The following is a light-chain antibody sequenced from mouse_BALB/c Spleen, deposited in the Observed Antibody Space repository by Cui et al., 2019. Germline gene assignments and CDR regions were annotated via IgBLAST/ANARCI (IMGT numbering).Light chain of an antibody. CDR1: SSVSY. Sequence: QLVLNQSPAIMSASLGEEINLTCSASSSVSYMHWYQQKSGTSPKLLIYSTSNLASGVPSRFRGSVSGTFYSLPISSVEAEDAADYYCHQWSSYPWTFGGGTKLEIK. J-gene: IGKJ1*01. V-gene: IGKV4-80*01. CDR3: HQWSSYPWT. CDR2: STS.